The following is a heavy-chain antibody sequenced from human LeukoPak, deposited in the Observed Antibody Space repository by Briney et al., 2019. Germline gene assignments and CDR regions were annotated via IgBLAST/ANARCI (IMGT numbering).Heavy chain of an antibody. CDR2: ISATTTS. CDR1: GFTFSGYS. Sequence: GGSLRLSCTASGFTFSGYSMPWVRQAPGKGLEWVSYISATTTSYDADSVKGRFSISRDNAKNSLYPQMNNLRDEDTAVYYCVRDKYGGLWGQGTMVTVSS. J-gene: IGHJ3*01. V-gene: IGHV3-48*02. CDR3: VRDKYGGL. D-gene: IGHD3-16*01.